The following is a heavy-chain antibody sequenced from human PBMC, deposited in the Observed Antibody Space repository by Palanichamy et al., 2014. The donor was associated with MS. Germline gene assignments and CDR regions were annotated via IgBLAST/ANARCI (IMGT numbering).Heavy chain of an antibody. CDR3: ASGGHFCYGTSCYMD. V-gene: IGHV3-30*19. CDR1: GITLNTYG. J-gene: IGHJ4*02. D-gene: IGHD2-2*02. CDR2: MSFDGTNK. Sequence: QVQLVESGGGVVHPGRSLTLSCVASGITLNTYGMHWVRQAPGKGLEWLAVMSFDGTNKFYADSVKGRFTMSGDTSNKMVYLQMNSLRGDDTAVYYCASGGHFCYGTSCYMDWGQGTLVSVST.